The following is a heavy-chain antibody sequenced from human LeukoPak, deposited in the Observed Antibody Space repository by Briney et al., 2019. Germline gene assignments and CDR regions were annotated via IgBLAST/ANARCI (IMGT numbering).Heavy chain of an antibody. J-gene: IGHJ3*02. D-gene: IGHD3-22*01. Sequence: ASVKVSCKASGYTFTGYYMHWVRQARGQGLEWMGWINPNSGGTNYAQKFQARVTMTRDTSISTAYMELSRLRSDDTAVYYCARVPDSSVAIDAFDIWGQGTMVTVSS. CDR1: GYTFTGYY. CDR2: INPNSGGT. V-gene: IGHV1-2*02. CDR3: ARVPDSSVAIDAFDI.